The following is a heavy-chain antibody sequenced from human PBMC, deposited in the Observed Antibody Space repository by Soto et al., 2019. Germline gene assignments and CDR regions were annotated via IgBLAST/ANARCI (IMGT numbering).Heavy chain of an antibody. J-gene: IGHJ4*02. Sequence: QVQLVESGGGVVQPGRSLRLSCAASGFTFSSYGMHWVRQAPGKGLEWVAVISYDGSNKYYADSVKGRFTISRDNSKNTLYLQMNSLRAEDTAVYYCAKDMNSVTDYWGQGTLVTVSS. V-gene: IGHV3-30*18. CDR2: ISYDGSNK. CDR3: AKDMNSVTDY. CDR1: GFTFSSYG. D-gene: IGHD2-21*01.